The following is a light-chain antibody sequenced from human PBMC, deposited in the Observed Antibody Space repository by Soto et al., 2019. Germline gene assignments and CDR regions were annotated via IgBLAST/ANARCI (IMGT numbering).Light chain of an antibody. V-gene: IGKV3-20*01. Sequence: EIVMTKSPATLSVSPGERATLSCSASQSVSSNYLAWCQQKPXXAXRVMMNRASRRATGIPDRFSGGGSGTDFTLTISRLEPEDFAVYFCQQYAGPPTTFGQGTRLEIK. J-gene: IGKJ5*01. CDR1: QSVSSNY. CDR3: QQYAGPPTT. CDR2: RAS.